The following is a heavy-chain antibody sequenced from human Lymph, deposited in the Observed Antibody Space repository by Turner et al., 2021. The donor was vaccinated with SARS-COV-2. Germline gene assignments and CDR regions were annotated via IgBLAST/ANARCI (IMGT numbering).Heavy chain of an antibody. CDR1: GFTFSSYA. J-gene: IGHJ4*02. Sequence: QVQLVESGGGVVQPGRSLILSCAASGFTFSSYAMHWVRQAPGKGLEWVAVISYDGSNKYYADSVKGRFTISRDNSKNTLYLQMNSLRAEHTAVYYCARDFVAVTGPFDYWGQGTLVTVSS. CDR3: ARDFVAVTGPFDY. D-gene: IGHD6-19*01. V-gene: IGHV3-30-3*01. CDR2: ISYDGSNK.